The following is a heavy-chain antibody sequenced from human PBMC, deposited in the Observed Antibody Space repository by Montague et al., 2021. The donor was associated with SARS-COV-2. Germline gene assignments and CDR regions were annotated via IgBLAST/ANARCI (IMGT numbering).Heavy chain of an antibody. Sequence: SETLSLTCAVSGDSITNTYWWTWVRQSPGKGLEWIGEVYHSGGTHCNPSRKSRVTVSQDKSKNQFSLNLSSVTAADTAVYYCARGRVDLGATGLKVVFDIWGQGTVVTVSS. CDR3: ARGRVDLGATGLKVVFDI. V-gene: IGHV4-4*02. CDR2: VYHSGGT. CDR1: GDSITNTYW. D-gene: IGHD1-26*01. J-gene: IGHJ3*02.